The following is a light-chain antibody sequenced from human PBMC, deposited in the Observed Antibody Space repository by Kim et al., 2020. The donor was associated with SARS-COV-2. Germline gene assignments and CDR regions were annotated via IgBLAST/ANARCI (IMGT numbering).Light chain of an antibody. V-gene: IGKV1D-16*01. CDR3: LQYNSYPLT. J-gene: IGKJ5*01. CDR1: QCVDIW. Sequence: ASVGDRVTISCRASQCVDIWLAWYQQKPGKAPKSLISGASNLKSGVPSRFSGSGSGTDFTLTISSLQPEDFATYYCLQYNSYPLTFGQGTRLEIK. CDR2: GAS.